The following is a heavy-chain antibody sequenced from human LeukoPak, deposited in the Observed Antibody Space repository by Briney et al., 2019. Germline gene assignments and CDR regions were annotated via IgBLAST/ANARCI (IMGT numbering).Heavy chain of an antibody. V-gene: IGHV3-30*18. CDR3: AKDRPGSSNFDY. CDR1: GFTFSSYG. D-gene: IGHD6-6*01. CDR2: ISYDGSNK. J-gene: IGHJ4*02. Sequence: GGSLRLSCAASGFTFSSYGMHWVRQAPGKGLEWVAVISYDGSNKYYADSVKGRFTISRDNSKNTLYLQMNSLRAEETAVYYCAKDRPGSSNFDYWGQGTLVTVSS.